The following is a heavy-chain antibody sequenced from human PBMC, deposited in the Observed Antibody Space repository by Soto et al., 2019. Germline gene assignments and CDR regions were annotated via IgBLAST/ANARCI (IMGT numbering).Heavy chain of an antibody. D-gene: IGHD6-19*01. J-gene: IGHJ4*02. V-gene: IGHV5-51*01. Sequence: EVQLVQSGAEVKKPGESLKISCKGSGYSFTSYWIGWVRQMPGKGLEWMGIIYPGDSDTRYSPSFQGQVTISADKSIXTXXLQVSSLKASDTAMYYWARRPLYSSGWYSRSPFDYWGQGTLVTVSS. CDR2: IYPGDSDT. CDR1: GYSFTSYW. CDR3: ARRPLYSSGWYSRSPFDY.